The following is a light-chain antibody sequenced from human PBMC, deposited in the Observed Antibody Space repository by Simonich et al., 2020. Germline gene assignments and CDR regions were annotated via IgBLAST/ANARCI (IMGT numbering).Light chain of an antibody. Sequence: SYELTQPSSVSVSPGQTARITCSGDVLAKKYARWFQQKPGQAPVLVIYKDSERPSGFPERFSGSSSGTTVTLTISGAQVEDEADYYCQSADSSGTYEVFGGGTKLTVL. V-gene: IGLV3-27*01. CDR2: KDS. CDR3: QSADSSGTYEV. CDR1: VLAKKY. J-gene: IGLJ3*02.